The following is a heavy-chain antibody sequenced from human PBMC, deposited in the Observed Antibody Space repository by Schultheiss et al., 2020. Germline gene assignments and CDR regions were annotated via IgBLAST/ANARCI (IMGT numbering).Heavy chain of an antibody. Sequence: GGSLRLSCAASGFTVSSNYMSWVRQAPGKGLEWVSVIYSGGSTYYADSVKGRFTISRDNSKNTLYLQMNSLRAEDTAVYYCARSPYYDFWSGYHYYYYGMDVWGQGTTVTVSS. V-gene: IGHV3-66*01. CDR2: IYSGGST. D-gene: IGHD3-3*01. J-gene: IGHJ6*02. CDR3: ARSPYYDFWSGYHYYYYGMDV. CDR1: GFTVSSNY.